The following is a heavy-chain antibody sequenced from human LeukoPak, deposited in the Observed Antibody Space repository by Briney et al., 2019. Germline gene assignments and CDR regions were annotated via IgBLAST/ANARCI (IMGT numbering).Heavy chain of an antibody. CDR1: GFTVSSNS. V-gene: IGHV3-21*01. CDR2: ISGSGGST. CDR3: ARVLIVGATGDAFDI. Sequence: GGSLRLSCTVSGFTVSSNSMSWVRQAPGKGLEWVSAISGSGGSTYYADSVKGRFTISRDNAKNSLYLQMNSLRAEDTAVYYCARVLIVGATGDAFDIWGQGTMVTVSS. J-gene: IGHJ3*02. D-gene: IGHD1-26*01.